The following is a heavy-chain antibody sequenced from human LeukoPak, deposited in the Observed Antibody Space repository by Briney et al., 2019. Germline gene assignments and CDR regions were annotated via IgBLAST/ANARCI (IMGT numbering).Heavy chain of an antibody. CDR1: GGSISSYY. V-gene: IGHV4-59*01. D-gene: IGHD3-10*01. Sequence: SETLSLTCTVSGGSISSYYWSWIRQPPGKGLEWIGYIYYSGSTNYNPSLKSRVTISVDTSKNQFSLKLSSVTAADTAVYYCARLVDGSFGYWGQGTLVTVSS. CDR2: IYYSGST. CDR3: ARLVDGSFGY. J-gene: IGHJ4*02.